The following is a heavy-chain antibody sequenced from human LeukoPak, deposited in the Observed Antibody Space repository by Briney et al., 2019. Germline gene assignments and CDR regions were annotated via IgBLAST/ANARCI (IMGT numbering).Heavy chain of an antibody. CDR3: ARDFHGDHDY. CDR2: INPDGSIT. D-gene: IGHD4-17*01. J-gene: IGHJ4*02. V-gene: IGHV3-74*01. CDR1: GFTVSSNY. Sequence: GGSLRLSCAASGFTVSSNYMSWVRQAPGKGLVWVARINPDGSITSYADSVKGRITISRDNAKNTLYLQMHSLRAEDTAVYYCARDFHGDHDYWGQGTLVTVSP.